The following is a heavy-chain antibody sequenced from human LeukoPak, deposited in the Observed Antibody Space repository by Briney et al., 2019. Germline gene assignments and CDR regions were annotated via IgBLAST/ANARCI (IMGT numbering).Heavy chain of an antibody. J-gene: IGHJ6*02. CDR3: ARDQVRRGGDYYGMDV. CDR2: IWYDGSNK. Sequence: GSSLRLSCAASGFTFSRYGVHWVRQAPGKGLEWVAVIWYDGSNKYYADSVKGRFTISRDNSKNTLYLQMNSLRAEDTAVYYCARDQVRRGGDYYGMDVWGQGTTVTVSS. V-gene: IGHV3-33*01. D-gene: IGHD2-21*01. CDR1: GFTFSRYG.